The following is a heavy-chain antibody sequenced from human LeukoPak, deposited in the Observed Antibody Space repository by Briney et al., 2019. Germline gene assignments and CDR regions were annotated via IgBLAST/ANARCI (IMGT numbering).Heavy chain of an antibody. D-gene: IGHD3-10*01. Sequence: PSETLSLTCAVYGGPFSGYYWSWIRQPPGKGLEWIGEINHSGSTNYNPSLKSRVTISVDTSKNQFPLKLSSVTAADTAVYYCARVGDYYGSGSYYNFDYWGQGTLVTVSS. CDR1: GGPFSGYY. J-gene: IGHJ4*02. CDR3: ARVGDYYGSGSYYNFDY. CDR2: INHSGST. V-gene: IGHV4-34*01.